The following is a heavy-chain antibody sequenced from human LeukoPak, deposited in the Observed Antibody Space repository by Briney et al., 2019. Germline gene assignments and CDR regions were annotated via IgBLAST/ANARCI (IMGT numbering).Heavy chain of an antibody. Sequence: GSLRLSCAASGFNFNNYWMHWVRQTPGKGLEWVSRVNSDGSTTTYADSVKGRFTISRDNTKNMLYLQMNSLTAEDTAMYYCASLSQYPSAWFDPWGQGTLATVSS. CDR1: GFNFNNYW. CDR3: ASLSQYPSAWFDP. J-gene: IGHJ5*02. D-gene: IGHD2/OR15-2a*01. V-gene: IGHV3-74*01. CDR2: VNSDGSTT.